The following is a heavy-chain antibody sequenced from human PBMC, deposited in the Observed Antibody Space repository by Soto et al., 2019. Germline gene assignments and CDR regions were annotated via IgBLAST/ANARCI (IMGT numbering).Heavy chain of an antibody. CDR3: ARSMPKTDNYYGMDV. D-gene: IGHD2-2*01. J-gene: IGHJ6*02. CDR1: GFTFSSYA. Sequence: GGSRRLSCAASGFTFSSYAMGWVRQAPGKGLEWVSAISGSGVSTYYADSVKGRFTISRDNSKNTLYLQMNSLTVEDTAVYYCARSMPKTDNYYGMDVWGQGTTVTVSS. CDR2: ISGSGVST. V-gene: IGHV3-23*01.